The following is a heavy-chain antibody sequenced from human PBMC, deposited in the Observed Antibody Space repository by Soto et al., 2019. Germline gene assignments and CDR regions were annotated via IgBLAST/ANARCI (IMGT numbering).Heavy chain of an antibody. CDR2: IAYDGTIK. J-gene: IGHJ4*02. D-gene: IGHD1-26*01. CDR1: GFTFSANA. Sequence: QEQLVESGGDVVQPGRSLPLSCAASGFTFSANAMHWVRQAPGKGLEWVAVIAYDGTIKIYRDSVKGRFTISRDDSKSTLYLQMNSLRPEDTAVYYCSRDKIKGAPDYLDSWGQGTLFTVSS. CDR3: SRDKIKGAPDYLDS. V-gene: IGHV3-30-3*01.